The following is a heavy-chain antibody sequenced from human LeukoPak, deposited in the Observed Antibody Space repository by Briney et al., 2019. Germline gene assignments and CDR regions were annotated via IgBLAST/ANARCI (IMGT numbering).Heavy chain of an antibody. J-gene: IGHJ4*02. CDR3: ARDHGDGGFFDY. D-gene: IGHD4-17*01. V-gene: IGHV3-30-3*01. CDR1: GFTFSSYA. Sequence: GGSLRLSCAASGFTFSSYAMHWVRQAPGKGLEWVAVISYDGSNKYYADSVKGRFTISRDNSKNTLYLQMNSLRAEDTAVYYCARDHGDGGFFDYWGQGTLVTVSS. CDR2: ISYDGSNK.